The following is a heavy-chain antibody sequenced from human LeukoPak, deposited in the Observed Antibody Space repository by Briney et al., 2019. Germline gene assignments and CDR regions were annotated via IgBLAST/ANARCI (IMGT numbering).Heavy chain of an antibody. D-gene: IGHD5-18*01. J-gene: IGHJ4*02. Sequence: MSSETLSLTCTVSGDSISSGGYYWSWIRQHPGKGLEWIGYIYNSGGTYYNPSLKSRVTISVDTSKNQFSLKLSSVTAADTAVYYCANFGNSYGFNYWGQGTLVTVSS. CDR3: ANFGNSYGFNY. CDR1: GDSISSGGYY. V-gene: IGHV4-31*03. CDR2: IYNSGGT.